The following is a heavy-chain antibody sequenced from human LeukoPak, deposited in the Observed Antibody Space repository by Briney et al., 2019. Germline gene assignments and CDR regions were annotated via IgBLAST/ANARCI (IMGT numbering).Heavy chain of an antibody. Sequence: ASVKVSCKASGYTFTSYGISWVRQAPGQGLEWMGGIIPIFGTANYAQKFQGRVTITADGSTSTAYMELSSLRSEDTAVYYCARPHHDSSGYYYDYWGQGTLVTVSS. CDR3: ARPHHDSSGYYYDY. D-gene: IGHD3-22*01. V-gene: IGHV1-69*13. CDR1: GYTFTSYG. CDR2: IIPIFGTA. J-gene: IGHJ4*02.